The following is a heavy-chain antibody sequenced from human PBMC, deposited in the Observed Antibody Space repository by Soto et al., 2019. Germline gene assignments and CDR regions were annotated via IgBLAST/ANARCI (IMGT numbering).Heavy chain of an antibody. V-gene: IGHV1-8*01. Sequence: ASVKVSCKASGYTFTSYDINWVRQATGQGLEWMGWMNPNSGNTGYAQKFQGRVTMTRNTSISTAYMELSSLRSEDTAVYYCASLLWFGEFDAFDIWGQGTMVTVSS. CDR2: MNPNSGNT. CDR3: ASLLWFGEFDAFDI. CDR1: GYTFTSYD. D-gene: IGHD3-10*01. J-gene: IGHJ3*02.